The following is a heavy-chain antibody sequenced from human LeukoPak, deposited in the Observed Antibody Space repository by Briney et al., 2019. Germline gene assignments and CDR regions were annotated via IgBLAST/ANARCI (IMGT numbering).Heavy chain of an antibody. CDR3: ARVIRGFWALEY. Sequence: GGSLRHSCAASGFNFFTYGMHWVRQAPGKGLEWVAVIWYDGSNKYYADSVKGRFTISRDNSKSTLSLQMNSLRAEDTAVYYCARVIRGFWALEYWGQGTLVTVSS. J-gene: IGHJ4*02. V-gene: IGHV3-33*01. CDR1: GFNFFTYG. D-gene: IGHD3-10*01. CDR2: IWYDGSNK.